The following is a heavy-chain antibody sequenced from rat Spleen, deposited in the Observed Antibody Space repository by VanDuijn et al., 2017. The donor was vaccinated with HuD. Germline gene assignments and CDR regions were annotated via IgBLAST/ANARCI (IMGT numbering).Heavy chain of an antibody. CDR1: GFTFSDSN. V-gene: IGHV5-27*01. CDR2: ISTGGGST. J-gene: IGHJ4*01. D-gene: IGHD1-2*01. Sequence: EVQLVESGGDLVQPGRSLKLSCTASGFTFSDSNMAWVRQAPKKGLEWVASISTGGGSTYYPDSVKGRFTISRDNAENTVYLQMNSLRSEDTATYYCGKDMNYYSTYPFYVMGAWGQGASVTVSS. CDR3: GKDMNYYSTYPFYVMGA.